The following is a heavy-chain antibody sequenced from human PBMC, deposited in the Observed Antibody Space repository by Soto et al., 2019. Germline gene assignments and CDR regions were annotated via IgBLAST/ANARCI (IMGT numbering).Heavy chain of an antibody. V-gene: IGHV3-7*01. CDR2: IKQDGSEK. CDR3: ARDRSGSYYWYFDL. Sequence: EVQLVESGGGLVQPGGSLRLSCAASGFTFSSYWMSWVRQAPGKGLEWVANIKQDGSEKYYVDSVKGRFTISRDNAKNSLYLQMNSLRAEDTAVYYCARDRSGSYYWYFDLWGQGTMVTVSA. D-gene: IGHD1-26*01. CDR1: GFTFSSYW. J-gene: IGHJ3*01.